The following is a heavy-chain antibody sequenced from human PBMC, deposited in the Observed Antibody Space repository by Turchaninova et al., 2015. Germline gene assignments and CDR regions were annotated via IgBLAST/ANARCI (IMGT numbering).Heavy chain of an antibody. CDR2: ISGSDGTT. D-gene: IGHD2-15*01. Sequence: AASGFTFSSFAMSWVRQAPGKGLEWVSVISGSDGTTYYADSVKGRFTISRDNSRSTLYLQMNSLRAEDTAMYYCAKDMVRDECQAGSCYPFGSWGRGTLVTVSS. CDR1: GFTFSSFA. CDR3: AKDMVRDECQAGSCYPFGS. V-gene: IGHV3-23*01. J-gene: IGHJ4*02.